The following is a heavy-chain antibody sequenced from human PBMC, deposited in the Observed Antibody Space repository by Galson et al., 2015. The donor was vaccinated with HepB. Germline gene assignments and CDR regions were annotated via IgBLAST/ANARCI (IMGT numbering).Heavy chain of an antibody. CDR2: ISSSSYI. Sequence: SLRLSCAASGFTFSSYSMNWVRQAPGKGLEWVSSISSSSYIYYADSVKGRFTISRDNAKNSLYLQMNSLRAEDTAVYYCARGGYYDSSGYSDAFDIWGQGTMVTVSS. CDR1: GFTFSSYS. V-gene: IGHV3-21*01. D-gene: IGHD3-22*01. J-gene: IGHJ3*02. CDR3: ARGGYYDSSGYSDAFDI.